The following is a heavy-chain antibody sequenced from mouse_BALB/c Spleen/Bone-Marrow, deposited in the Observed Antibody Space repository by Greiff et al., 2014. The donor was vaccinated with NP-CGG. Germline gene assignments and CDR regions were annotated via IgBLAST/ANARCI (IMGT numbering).Heavy chain of an antibody. V-gene: IGHV1-80*01. CDR3: ARSGYGSNHDY. J-gene: IGHJ2*01. CDR1: GYAFSSYW. D-gene: IGHD1-1*01. CDR2: IYPGDGDT. Sequence: QVQLQQSGAELVRPGSSVKISCKASGYAFSSYWMIWVKQRPGQGLEWIGQIYPGDGDTNYNGKFKGKATLTVDKSSSTAYMQLSSLTSEDSAVYFCARSGYGSNHDYWGQGTTLTVSS.